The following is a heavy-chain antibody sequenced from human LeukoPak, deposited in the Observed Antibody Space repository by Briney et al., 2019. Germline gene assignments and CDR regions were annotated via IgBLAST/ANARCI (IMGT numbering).Heavy chain of an antibody. J-gene: IGHJ3*02. CDR2: IKPNSGGT. CDR3: ARDAPVATPHAFDI. D-gene: IGHD4-23*01. CDR1: GYTFTDNY. Sequence: GASVKVSCKASGYTFTDNYVHWVRRAPGQGLEWMGWIKPNSGGTDYAQKFQGRVTMTRDTSISTAYMELSRLRSDDTAVYYCARDAPVATPHAFDIWGQGTMVTVSS. V-gene: IGHV1-2*02.